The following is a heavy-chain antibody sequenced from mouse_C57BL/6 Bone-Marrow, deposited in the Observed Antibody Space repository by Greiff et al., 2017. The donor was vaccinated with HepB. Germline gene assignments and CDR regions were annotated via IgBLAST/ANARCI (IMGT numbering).Heavy chain of an antibody. J-gene: IGHJ3*01. CDR3: ARTSLYYDYDGGFAY. V-gene: IGHV1-4*01. CDR2: INPSSGST. Sequence: VKLMESGAELARPGASVKMSCKASGYNFTSYTMHWVKHRPGRGLEWIGYINPSSGSTNYNQRFKDKATLTADKSSSTAYMQLTSLTSEDSAVYYCARTSLYYDYDGGFAYWGRGTLVTVSA. CDR1: GYNFTSYT. D-gene: IGHD2-4*01.